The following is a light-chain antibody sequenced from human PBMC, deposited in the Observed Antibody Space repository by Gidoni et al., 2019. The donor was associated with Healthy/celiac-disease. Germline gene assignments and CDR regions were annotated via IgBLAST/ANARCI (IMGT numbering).Light chain of an antibody. Sequence: MTQSPSTLSASVGDRVTITCRASQSISSWLAWYQQKPGKAPKLLIYKASSLESGVPSRFSGSGSGTEFTLTISSLQPDDFATYYCQQYNSFWTFGQXTKVEIK. CDR2: KAS. V-gene: IGKV1-5*03. CDR3: QQYNSFWT. CDR1: QSISSW. J-gene: IGKJ1*01.